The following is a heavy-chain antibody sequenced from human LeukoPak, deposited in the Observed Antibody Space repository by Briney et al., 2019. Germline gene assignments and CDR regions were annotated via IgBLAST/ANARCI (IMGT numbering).Heavy chain of an antibody. V-gene: IGHV4-59*08. J-gene: IGHJ4*02. CDR1: GGSISSYY. CDR3: ARLGYCSSTSCYWEIDY. Sequence: PSQTLSLTCTVSGGSISSYYWSWIRQPPGKGLEWIGYIYYSGSTNYNPSLKSRVTISVDTSKNQFPLKLSSVTAADTAVYYCARLGYCSSTSCYWEIDYWGQGTLVTVSS. D-gene: IGHD2-2*01. CDR2: IYYSGST.